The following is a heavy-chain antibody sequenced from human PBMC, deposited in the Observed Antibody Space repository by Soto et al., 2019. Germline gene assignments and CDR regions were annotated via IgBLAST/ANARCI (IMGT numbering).Heavy chain of an antibody. D-gene: IGHD3-10*01. CDR2: IYYSGST. V-gene: IGHV4-59*01. CDR3: AIGGSGSYYNPYYVDY. CDR1: GGSISSYY. Sequence: PSETLSLTCTVSGGSISSYYWSWIRQPPGKGLEWIGYIYYSGSTNYNPSLKSRVTISVDTSKNQFSLKLSSVTAADTAVYYCAIGGSGSYYNPYYVDYWGQGTLVTVS. J-gene: IGHJ4*02.